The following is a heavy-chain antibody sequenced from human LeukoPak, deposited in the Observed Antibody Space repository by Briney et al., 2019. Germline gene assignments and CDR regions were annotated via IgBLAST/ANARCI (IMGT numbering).Heavy chain of an antibody. CDR1: GFTFSSYE. V-gene: IGHV3-48*03. CDR3: ARVDSKYGGKNDAFDI. Sequence: GGSLRLSCAASGFTFSSYEMNWVRQAPGKGLEWVSYISSSGSTIYYADSVKGRFTISRDNAKNSLYLQMNSLRAEDTAVYYCARVDSKYGGKNDAFDIWGQGTMVTVSS. D-gene: IGHD4-23*01. CDR2: ISSSGSTI. J-gene: IGHJ3*02.